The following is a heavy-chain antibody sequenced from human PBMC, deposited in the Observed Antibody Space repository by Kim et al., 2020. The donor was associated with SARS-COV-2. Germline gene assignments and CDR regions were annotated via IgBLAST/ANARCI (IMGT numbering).Heavy chain of an antibody. CDR3: AHRRGGHDWNSGWFDP. J-gene: IGHJ5*02. CDR1: GFSLSTSGVG. D-gene: IGHD1-7*01. V-gene: IGHV2-5*02. CDR2: IYWDNDK. Sequence: SGPTLVKPTQTLTLTCTFSGFSLSTSGVGVGWIRQSPGKALESLALIYWDNDKRYSPSLKSRLTITKDTSKNQVVLTMTNMDPLDTATYYCAHRRGGHDWNSGWFDPWGQGTLVTVSS.